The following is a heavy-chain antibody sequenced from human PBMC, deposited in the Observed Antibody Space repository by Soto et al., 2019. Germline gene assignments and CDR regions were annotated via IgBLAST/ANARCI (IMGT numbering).Heavy chain of an antibody. CDR1: GFTFDDYT. CDR2: ISRDGGST. Sequence: GGSLRLSCAASGFTFDDYTMHWVRQAPGKGLEWVSLISRDGGSTYYMDSVKGRFTISRDNAKNLLYLQMDYLRAEDTAVYYCVGGSYADYWGQGTLVTVSS. J-gene: IGHJ4*01. D-gene: IGHD1-26*01. V-gene: IGHV3-43*01. CDR3: VGGSYADY.